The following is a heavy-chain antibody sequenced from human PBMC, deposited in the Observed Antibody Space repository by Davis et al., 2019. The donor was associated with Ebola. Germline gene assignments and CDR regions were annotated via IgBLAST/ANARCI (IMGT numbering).Heavy chain of an antibody. J-gene: IGHJ4*02. D-gene: IGHD2-8*01. CDR1: GYSINRGFS. CDR3: ARDCVY. Sequence: SETLSLTCTVSGYSINRGFSWGWIRQPPGKGLEWIGSIYHSGSTNYSPSLKSRVTISADTSKNQFSLRLRSVTAADTAVYYCARDCVYWGQGTLVTVSS. V-gene: IGHV4-38-2*02. CDR2: IYHSGST.